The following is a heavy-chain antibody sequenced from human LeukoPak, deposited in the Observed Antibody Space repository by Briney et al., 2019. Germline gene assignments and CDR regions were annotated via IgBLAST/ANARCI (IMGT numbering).Heavy chain of an antibody. J-gene: IGHJ4*02. Sequence: GGSLRLSCAASGFTLSSYAMSWVRQAPGKGLEWVSAISGSGGSTYYADSVKGRLTISRDNSKNTLYLQMNSLRAEDTAVYYCAKAYLHYDILTGSDYWGQGTLVTVSS. D-gene: IGHD3-9*01. CDR2: ISGSGGST. CDR1: GFTLSSYA. CDR3: AKAYLHYDILTGSDY. V-gene: IGHV3-23*01.